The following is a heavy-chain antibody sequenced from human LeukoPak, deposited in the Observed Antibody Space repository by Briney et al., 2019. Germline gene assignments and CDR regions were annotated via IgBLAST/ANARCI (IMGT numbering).Heavy chain of an antibody. CDR2: IKQDGSDK. J-gene: IGHJ4*02. CDR1: GFTFTNHW. V-gene: IGHV3-7*01. CDR3: AREGGRAAPGRFDY. D-gene: IGHD6-13*01. Sequence: GGSLRLSCAASGFTFTNHWMTWVRQAPGKGLEWVANIKQDGSDKYYVDSVRGRFTISRDNAKNTVYLHMNSLRADDTALYYCAREGGRAAPGRFDYWGQGTLVTVSS.